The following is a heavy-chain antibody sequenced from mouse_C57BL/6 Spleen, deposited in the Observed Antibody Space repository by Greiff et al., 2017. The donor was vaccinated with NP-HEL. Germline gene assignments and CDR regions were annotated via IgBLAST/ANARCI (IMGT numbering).Heavy chain of an antibody. CDR3: ARDYYPYYAMDY. CDR2: ISSGSSTI. J-gene: IGHJ4*01. CDR1: GFTFSDYG. D-gene: IGHD2-1*01. V-gene: IGHV5-17*01. Sequence: EVQRVESGGGLVKPGGSLKLSCAASGFTFSDYGMHWVRQAPEKGLEWVAYISSGSSTIYYAVTVKGRFTISRDNAKNTLFLQMTSLRSEDTAMYYCARDYYPYYAMDYWGQGTSVTVSS.